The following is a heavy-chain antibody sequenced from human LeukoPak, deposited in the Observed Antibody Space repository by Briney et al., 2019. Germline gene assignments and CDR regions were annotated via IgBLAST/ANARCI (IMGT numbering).Heavy chain of an antibody. Sequence: GVSLRLSCAASGFTFSSHGMNWVRQAPGKGLEWVSYISSSGSTIYYADSVKGRFTISRDNAKNSLYLQMNSLRAEDTAIYYCAELGITMIGGVWGKGTTVTISS. J-gene: IGHJ6*04. V-gene: IGHV3-48*03. CDR3: AELGITMIGGV. CDR1: GFTFSSHG. CDR2: ISSSGSTI. D-gene: IGHD3-10*02.